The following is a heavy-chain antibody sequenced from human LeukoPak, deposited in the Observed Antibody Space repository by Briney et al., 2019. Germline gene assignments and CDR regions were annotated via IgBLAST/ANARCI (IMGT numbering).Heavy chain of an antibody. J-gene: IGHJ6*02. CDR2: INHSGGT. V-gene: IGHV4-34*01. Sequence: SETLSLTCAVYGGSFSGYYWTWIRQPPGKGLEWIGEINHSGGTNYNPSLKSRVTISVDTSKNQFSLKLSSVTAADTAVYYCARVSSYYYYYGMDVWGQGTTVTVSS. D-gene: IGHD4-23*01. CDR3: ARVSSYYYYYGMDV. CDR1: GGSFSGYY.